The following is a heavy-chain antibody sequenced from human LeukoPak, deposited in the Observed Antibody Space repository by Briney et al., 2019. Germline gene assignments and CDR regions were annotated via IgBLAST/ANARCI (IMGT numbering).Heavy chain of an antibody. CDR1: GGSISSYY. Sequence: SETLSLTCTVSGGSISSYYWSWIRQPPGKGLEWIGYIYYSGSTNYNPSLKSRVTISVDTSKNQFSLKLSSVTAADTAVYYCARRHTAAAGADFDYWGQGTLVTVSS. V-gene: IGHV4-59*08. CDR3: ARRHTAAAGADFDY. D-gene: IGHD6-13*01. CDR2: IYYSGST. J-gene: IGHJ4*02.